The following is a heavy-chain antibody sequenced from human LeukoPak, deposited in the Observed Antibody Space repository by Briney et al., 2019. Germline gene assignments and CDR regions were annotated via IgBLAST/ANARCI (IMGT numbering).Heavy chain of an antibody. CDR1: GFTFSTYS. Sequence: GSLRLSCAASGFTFSTYSMNWVRQAPGKGLEWIGRIYTSGSTNYNPSLKSRVTMSVDTSKNQFSLKLSSVTAADTAVYYCARDSVLDYFDYWGQGTLVTVSS. D-gene: IGHD3-3*01. J-gene: IGHJ4*02. CDR3: ARDSVLDYFDY. CDR2: IYTSGST. V-gene: IGHV4-4*07.